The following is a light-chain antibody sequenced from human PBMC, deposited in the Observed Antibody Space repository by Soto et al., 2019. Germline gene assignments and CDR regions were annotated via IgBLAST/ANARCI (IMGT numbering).Light chain of an antibody. CDR1: SSDIGSRS. Sequence: QSVLTQPPSASGTPGQRVTISCFGSSSDIGSRSVNWYQHLPGTAPKLVIYSTNQRPSGVPDRFSGSKSGTSASLAISGLQPEDEADYYCSTWDDNLTGVLFGGGTQLTVL. CDR2: STN. V-gene: IGLV1-44*01. J-gene: IGLJ2*01. CDR3: STWDDNLTGVL.